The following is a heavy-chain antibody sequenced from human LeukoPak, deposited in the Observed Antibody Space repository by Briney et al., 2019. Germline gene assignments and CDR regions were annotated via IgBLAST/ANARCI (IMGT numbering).Heavy chain of an antibody. CDR1: GYTFTSYY. V-gene: IGHV1-8*02. D-gene: IGHD5-24*01. CDR2: MNPNSGKT. CDR3: ARGQRSSAGWLQWEWSKTNNWFDP. J-gene: IGHJ5*02. Sequence: EASVKVSCKASGYTFTSYYIHWVRQTPGQGLEWMGWMNPNSGKTGYAQKLQGRVTMTRNTSISTAYMDLSSLRSEDTAVYYCARGQRSSAGWLQWEWSKTNNWFDPWGQGTLVTVSS.